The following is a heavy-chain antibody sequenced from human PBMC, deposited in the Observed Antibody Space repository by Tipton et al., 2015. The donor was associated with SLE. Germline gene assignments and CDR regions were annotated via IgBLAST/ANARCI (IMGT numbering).Heavy chain of an antibody. CDR2: IYASGST. CDR1: GGSLSNYY. CDR3: ARVRGLSTWYDY. D-gene: IGHD3-3*02. J-gene: IGHJ4*02. Sequence: TLSLTCTVSGGSLSNYYWTWIRPPPGKGLEWIGYIYASGSTSYSPSLKSRLTISVDTSRGQFSLNLTSVTAADTAVYYCARVRGLSTWYDYWGQGTLVTVSS. V-gene: IGHV4-4*08.